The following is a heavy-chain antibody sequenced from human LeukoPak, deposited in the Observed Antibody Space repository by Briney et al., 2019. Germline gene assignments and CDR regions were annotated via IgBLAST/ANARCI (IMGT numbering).Heavy chain of an antibody. D-gene: IGHD1-26*01. V-gene: IGHV1-2*02. CDR1: GYTFTDYH. J-gene: IGHJ4*02. CDR2: INPNSGGT. Sequence: ASVRVSCKASGYTFTDYHMHWVRQAPGQGLEWMGWINPNSGGTNYTQKFQGRVTMTRDTSISTAYMELSRLKSDDTALYYCARGRGSYYYFDYWGQGTLVTVSS. CDR3: ARGRGSYYYFDY.